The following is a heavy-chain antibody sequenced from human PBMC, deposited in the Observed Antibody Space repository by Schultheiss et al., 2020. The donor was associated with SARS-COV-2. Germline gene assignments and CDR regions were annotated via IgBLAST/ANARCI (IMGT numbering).Heavy chain of an antibody. J-gene: IGHJ2*01. CDR2: IYYSGST. CDR3: ARETTVTYWYFDL. V-gene: IGHV4-31*11. CDR1: GYSISSGYY. Sequence: SETLSLTCAVSGYSISSGYYWSWIRQHPGKGLEWIGYIYYSGSTNYNPSLKSRVTISVDKSKNQFSLKLSSVTAADTAVYYCARETTVTYWYFDLWGRGTLVTVSS. D-gene: IGHD4-17*01.